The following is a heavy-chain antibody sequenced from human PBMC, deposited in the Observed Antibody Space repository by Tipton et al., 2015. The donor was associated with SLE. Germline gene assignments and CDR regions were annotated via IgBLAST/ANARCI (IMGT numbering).Heavy chain of an antibody. CDR2: IYDSGRT. J-gene: IGHJ3*02. V-gene: IGHV4-4*08. CDR1: GGSIRSGY. D-gene: IGHD5-24*01. CDR3: AREAVDKDGALDI. Sequence: LRLSCTVSGGSIRSGYWSWIRQPPGKGLEWIGYIYDSGRTNYNPSLKSRVTISVDTSKNQFSLKLNSVTAADTAVYYCAREAVDKDGALDIWGQGTTVIVSS.